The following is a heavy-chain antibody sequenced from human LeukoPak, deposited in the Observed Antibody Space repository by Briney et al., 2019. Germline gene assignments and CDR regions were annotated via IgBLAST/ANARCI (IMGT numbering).Heavy chain of an antibody. J-gene: IGHJ4*02. CDR1: GYTFTSYA. Sequence: ASVKVSCKASGYTFTSYAMNWLRQAPGQGLEWMGWIDTNTGNPTYAQGFTGRFVFSLDTSVGTAYLQISSLKAEDTAVYYCARGGYSGYGGIYYFDYWGQGTLVTVSS. CDR2: IDTNTGNP. CDR3: ARGGYSGYGGIYYFDY. V-gene: IGHV7-4-1*02. D-gene: IGHD5-12*01.